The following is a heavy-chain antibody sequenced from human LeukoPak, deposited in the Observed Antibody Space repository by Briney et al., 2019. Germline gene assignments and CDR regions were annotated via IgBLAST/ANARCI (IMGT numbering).Heavy chain of an antibody. V-gene: IGHV3-23*01. CDR3: AKQNTDYDFSEGFDS. CDR2: ISNTGGIT. D-gene: IGHD3-3*01. CDR1: GFTFSRYP. Sequence: GGSLRLSCAASGFTFSRYPLSWVRQAPGKGLEWVSSISNTGGITYYADSVKGRFTLFRDNSNDTLFLRMNTLRANDTAVYYCAKQNTDYDFSEGFDSWGQGTLVTVSS. J-gene: IGHJ4*02.